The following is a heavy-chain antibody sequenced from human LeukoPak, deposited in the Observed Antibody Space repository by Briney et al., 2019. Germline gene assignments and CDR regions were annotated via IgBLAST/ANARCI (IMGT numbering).Heavy chain of an antibody. CDR3: ARGYSGYDYGVFY. J-gene: IGHJ4*02. V-gene: IGHV4-59*01. Sequence: SETLSLTCTVSGGSISSYYWSWIRQPPGKGLEWIGNIYDSGSTNYNPSLKSRVTISVDTSKNQFSLKLSSVTAADTAVYYCARGYSGYDYGVFYWGQGTLVTVSS. CDR1: GGSISSYY. D-gene: IGHD5-12*01. CDR2: IYDSGST.